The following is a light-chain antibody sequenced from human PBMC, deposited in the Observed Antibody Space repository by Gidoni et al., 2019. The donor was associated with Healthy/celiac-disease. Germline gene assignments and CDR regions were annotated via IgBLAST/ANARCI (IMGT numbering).Light chain of an antibody. V-gene: IGKV1-27*01. J-gene: IGKJ4*01. Sequence: DIQMTQSPSSLSASVGDRVTITCRASQVISNYLAWYQQKPGKVPKLLIYAASTLQSGVPSRFSGSGSGTDFTLTISSLQPEDVATYYCQKYNSAPLTFXGXTKVEIK. CDR3: QKYNSAPLT. CDR1: QVISNY. CDR2: AAS.